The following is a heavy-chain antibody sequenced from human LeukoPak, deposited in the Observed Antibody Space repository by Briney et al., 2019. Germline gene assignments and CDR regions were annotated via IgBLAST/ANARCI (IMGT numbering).Heavy chain of an antibody. CDR3: VREELAAPDFDY. D-gene: IGHD1-26*01. CDR1: GFTFSSYS. V-gene: IGHV3-21*01. CDR2: ISSSSSYI. J-gene: IGHJ4*02. Sequence: GGSLRLSCAASGFTFSSYSMNWVRQAPGKGLEWVSSISSSSSYIYYADSVKGRFTISRDNAKNSLYLQMNSLRAEDTAVYYCVREELAAPDFDYWGQGTLVTVSS.